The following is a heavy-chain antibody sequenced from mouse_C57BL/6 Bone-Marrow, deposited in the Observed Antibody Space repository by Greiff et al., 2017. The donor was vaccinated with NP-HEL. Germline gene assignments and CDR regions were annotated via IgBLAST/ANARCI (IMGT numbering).Heavy chain of an antibody. V-gene: IGHV1-19*01. CDR2: INPYNGGT. D-gene: IGHD2-4*01. J-gene: IGHJ3*01. Sequence: VQLQQSGPVLVKPGASVKMSCKASGYTFTDYYMNWVKQSHGKSLEWIGVINPYNGGTSYNQKFKGKATLTVDKSSSTAYMELNSLTSEDSAVYYCARSGDDYDWFAYWGQGTLVTVSA. CDR3: ARSGDDYDWFAY. CDR1: GYTFTDYY.